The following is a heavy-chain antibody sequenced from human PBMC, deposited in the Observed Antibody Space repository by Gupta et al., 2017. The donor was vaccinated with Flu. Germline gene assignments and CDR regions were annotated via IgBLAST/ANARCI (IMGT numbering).Heavy chain of an antibody. Sequence: VQLVQSGAEVRKPGESLKISCQGSGYSFYSYWIAWVRQMPGKGLEWMGNIHPSDSDTRYSPSFQGQVTISVDKSISTAYLHWNSLKASDTATYYCARGGLRYFDWYMDFWGQGTPVTVSS. CDR3: ARGGLRYFDWYMDF. D-gene: IGHD3-9*01. CDR2: IHPSDSDT. V-gene: IGHV5-51*01. J-gene: IGHJ4*02. CDR1: GYSFYSYW.